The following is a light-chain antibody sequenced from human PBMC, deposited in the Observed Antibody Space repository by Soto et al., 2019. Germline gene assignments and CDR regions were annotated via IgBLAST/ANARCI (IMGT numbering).Light chain of an antibody. CDR2: ATS. Sequence: EIPLTQSPSSLAASVGDRLTLTCRASRNVSIYLNWYQHKPGKGPTLLIHATSNLQIGVPSRFSGSESGTEFTLTISSLDPEDFGTYYCQQSYKMPSFGQGTRLVIK. V-gene: IGKV1-39*01. CDR1: RNVSIY. J-gene: IGKJ5*01. CDR3: QQSYKMPS.